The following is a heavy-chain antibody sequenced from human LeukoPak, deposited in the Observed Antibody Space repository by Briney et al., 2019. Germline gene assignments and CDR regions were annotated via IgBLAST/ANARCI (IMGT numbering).Heavy chain of an antibody. Sequence: GGSLRLSCAASGFTLSNYAMSWVRQAPGKGLEWVAVIRPDGSHISYVDPVKGRFTISRDNCNNMLYLQMSSLRAEDTALYYCLREVDWKYAFDYWGRGTLVTVSS. J-gene: IGHJ4*02. CDR1: GFTLSNYA. CDR3: LREVDWKYAFDY. CDR2: IRPDGSHI. V-gene: IGHV3-33*08. D-gene: IGHD1-7*01.